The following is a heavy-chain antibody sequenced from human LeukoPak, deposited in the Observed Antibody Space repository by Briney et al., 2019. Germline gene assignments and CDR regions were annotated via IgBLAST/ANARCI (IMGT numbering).Heavy chain of an antibody. J-gene: IGHJ6*02. CDR1: GGSFSGYY. D-gene: IGHD4-17*01. CDR3: ARHMTTGALFYYYYGMDV. CDR2: INHSGST. V-gene: IGHV4-34*01. Sequence: PSETLSLTCAVYGGSFSGYYWSWLRQPPGKGLEWIGEINHSGSTNYNPSLKSRVTISVDTSKNQFSLKLSSVTAADTAVYYCARHMTTGALFYYYYGMDVWGQGTTVTVSS.